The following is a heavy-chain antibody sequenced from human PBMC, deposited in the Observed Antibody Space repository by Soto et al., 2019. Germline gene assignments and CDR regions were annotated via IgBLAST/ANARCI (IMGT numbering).Heavy chain of an antibody. CDR1: GSSISSGGYS. J-gene: IGHJ5*02. CDR2: IYHSGST. V-gene: IGHV4-30-2*01. CDR3: AAAPVVPAAYPNWFDP. D-gene: IGHD2-2*01. Sequence: QLQLQESGSGLVKPSQTLSLTCAVSGSSISSGGYSWSWIRQPPGKGLEWIGYIYHSGSTYYNPSLKSRVTISVDRSKNQFSLKLSSVTAADTAVYYCAAAPVVPAAYPNWFDPWGQGTLVTVSS.